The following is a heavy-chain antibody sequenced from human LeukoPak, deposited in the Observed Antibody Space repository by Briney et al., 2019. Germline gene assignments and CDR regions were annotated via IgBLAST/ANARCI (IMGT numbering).Heavy chain of an antibody. CDR1: GFTFSSYG. Sequence: PGGSLRLSCAASGFTFSSYGMTWVRQAPGKGLEWVSYISSSGSTIYYADSVKGRFTISRDNAKNSLYLQMNSLRAEDTAVYYCARDRDSSSWSSRRVGDYFDYWGQGTLVTVSS. D-gene: IGHD6-13*01. CDR3: ARDRDSSSWSSRRVGDYFDY. V-gene: IGHV3-48*04. CDR2: ISSSGSTI. J-gene: IGHJ4*02.